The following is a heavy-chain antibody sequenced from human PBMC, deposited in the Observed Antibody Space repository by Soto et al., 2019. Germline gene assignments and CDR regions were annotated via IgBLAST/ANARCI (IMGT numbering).Heavy chain of an antibody. CDR3: ARVVPGAEAWFGP. CDR1: GYTFTSYG. CDR2: ISLYSDGT. Sequence: ASVKVSCKASGYTFTSYGITWVRQAPGQALEWLGRISLYSDGTNYAQKFQGRVSMTTDTSTTTAYMELRSLRSDDTAVYYCARVVPGAEAWFGPWGQGTLVTVSS. J-gene: IGHJ5*02. V-gene: IGHV1-18*04. D-gene: IGHD1-26*01.